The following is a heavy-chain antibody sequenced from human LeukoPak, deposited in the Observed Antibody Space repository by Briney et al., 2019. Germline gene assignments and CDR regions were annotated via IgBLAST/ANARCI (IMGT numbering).Heavy chain of an antibody. CDR2: ISVSGNT. D-gene: IGHD2-15*01. CDR1: GFTLSRYA. CDR3: AKAPVTTCSGAYCYPFDY. V-gene: IGHV3-23*01. J-gene: IGHJ4*02. Sequence: GGSLRLSCAASGFTLSRYAMSWVSQGPGKGLEWVSAISVSGNTYHADSVKGRFTISRDSSKNTLYLQMNSLRAGDAAVYYCAKAPVTTCSGAYCYPFDYWSQGTLVTVSS.